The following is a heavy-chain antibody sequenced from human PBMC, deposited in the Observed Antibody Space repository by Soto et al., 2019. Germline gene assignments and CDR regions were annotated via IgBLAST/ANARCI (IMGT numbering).Heavy chain of an antibody. J-gene: IGHJ4*02. D-gene: IGHD3-9*01. CDR2: IRAHSGET. V-gene: IGHV1-18*01. CDR1: AYTFTTYA. CDR3: ARDPLSYDILTGYYNDYFDS. Sequence: ASVKVSCKTSAYTFTTYAITWVRQAPGQGLEWMGWIRAHSGETKYAQTLQDRVTMTTDTSTSTAYMELGSLRSDDTAVYYCARDPLSYDILTGYYNDYFDSWGQGTLVTVSS.